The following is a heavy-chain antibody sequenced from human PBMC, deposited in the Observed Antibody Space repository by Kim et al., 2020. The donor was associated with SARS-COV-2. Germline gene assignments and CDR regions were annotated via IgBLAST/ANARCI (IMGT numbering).Heavy chain of an antibody. D-gene: IGHD1-7*01. J-gene: IGHJ5*02. Sequence: AQKFQGRVTITADKSTSTAYMELSSLRSEDTAVYYCARGLITGTTSWFDPWGQGTLVTVSS. V-gene: IGHV1-69*04. CDR3: ARGLITGTTSWFDP.